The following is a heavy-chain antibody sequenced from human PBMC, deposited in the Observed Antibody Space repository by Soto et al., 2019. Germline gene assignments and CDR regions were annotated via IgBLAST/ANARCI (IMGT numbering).Heavy chain of an antibody. V-gene: IGHV3-23*01. J-gene: IGHJ3*01. CDR3: TKDLTSLGEWLVKGDAFDL. CDR2: ISGGGGSK. D-gene: IGHD3-16*01. Sequence: EVQLLESGGGLVQPGGSLTLSCAASGFTFSVYAMSWVRQAPGKGLEWVSSISGGGGSKFYSDSVKGRFTISRDNSKNTLYLHMQSLGADDTAIYFCTKDLTSLGEWLVKGDAFDLWGQGTMVSASS. CDR1: GFTFSVYA.